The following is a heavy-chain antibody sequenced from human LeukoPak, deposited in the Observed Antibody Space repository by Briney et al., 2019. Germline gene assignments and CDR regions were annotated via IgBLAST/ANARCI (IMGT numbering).Heavy chain of an antibody. J-gene: IGHJ3*02. CDR2: IYTSGST. Sequence: NPSETLSLTCTVSGRSISRYYWSWIRQPAGKGLEWIGRIYTSGSTTYNPSLKSRVAMSVDTSKNQFSLKLSSVTAADTAVYYCARGVAPRSGYYLDAFDIWGQGTMVTVSS. D-gene: IGHD3-22*01. CDR1: GRSISRYY. V-gene: IGHV4-4*07. CDR3: ARGVAPRSGYYLDAFDI.